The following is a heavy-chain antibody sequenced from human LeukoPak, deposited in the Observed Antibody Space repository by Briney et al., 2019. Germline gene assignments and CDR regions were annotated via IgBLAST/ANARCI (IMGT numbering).Heavy chain of an antibody. D-gene: IGHD2-15*01. CDR1: GFTFSSYS. Sequence: PGGSLRLSCAASGFTFSSYSMNWVRQAPGKGLEWVSSISSSSYIYYADSVKGRFTISRDNAKNSLYLQMSSLRAEDTAVYYCARAVCSGGSCYRFDYRGQGTLVTVSS. J-gene: IGHJ4*02. V-gene: IGHV3-21*01. CDR3: ARAVCSGGSCYRFDY. CDR2: ISSSSYI.